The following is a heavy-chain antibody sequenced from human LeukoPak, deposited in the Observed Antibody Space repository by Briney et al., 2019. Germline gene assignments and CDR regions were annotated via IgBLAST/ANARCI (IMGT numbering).Heavy chain of an antibody. CDR2: ISYDGSNK. Sequence: PGRSLRLSCAASGFTFSSYAMHWVRQAPGKGLEWVAVISYDGSNKYYADSVKGRFTISRDNPKNTLYLQMNSLRAEDTAVYYCARAFHSSGYYDSSGHEEWGRGTLVTVSS. CDR1: GFTFSSYA. J-gene: IGHJ4*02. CDR3: ARAFHSSGYYDSSGHEE. D-gene: IGHD3-22*01. V-gene: IGHV3-30*04.